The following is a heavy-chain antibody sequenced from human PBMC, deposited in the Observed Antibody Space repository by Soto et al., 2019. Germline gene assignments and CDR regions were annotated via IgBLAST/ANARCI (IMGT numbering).Heavy chain of an antibody. CDR1: GGSISSYY. CDR3: AREAPATYDFWSGYYTGYFDY. D-gene: IGHD3-3*01. Sequence: ETLSLTCTVSGGSISSYYWSWIRQPAGKGLEWIGRIYTSGSTNYNPSLKSRVTMSVDTSKNQSSLKLSSVTAADTAVYYCAREAPATYDFWSGYYTGYFDYWGQGTLVTVSS. J-gene: IGHJ4*02. V-gene: IGHV4-4*07. CDR2: IYTSGST.